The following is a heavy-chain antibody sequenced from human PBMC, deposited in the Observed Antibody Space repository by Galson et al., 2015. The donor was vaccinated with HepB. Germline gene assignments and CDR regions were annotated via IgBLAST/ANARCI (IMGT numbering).Heavy chain of an antibody. Sequence: SVKVSCKASGYTITSYAMNWVRQAPGQGLEWMGWINTNTGNPTYAQGFTGRFVFSLDTSVSTAYLQISSLKAEDTAVYYCARDPEFRQLVTPRMDYWGQGTLVTVSS. V-gene: IGHV7-4-1*02. CDR2: INTNTGNP. CDR3: ARDPEFRQLVTPRMDY. CDR1: GYTITSYA. D-gene: IGHD6-13*01. J-gene: IGHJ4*02.